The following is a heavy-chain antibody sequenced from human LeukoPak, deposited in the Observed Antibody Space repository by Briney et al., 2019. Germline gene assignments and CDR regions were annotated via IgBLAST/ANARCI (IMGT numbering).Heavy chain of an antibody. Sequence: PGGSLRLSCAASGFTFSSYAMSWVRQAPGKGLEWVSAISGSGGSTYYADSVKGRFTISRDNSKNTLYLQMNSLRAEDTAVYYCAKEYDILTGYSPLDYWGQGTLVTVYS. D-gene: IGHD3-9*01. CDR1: GFTFSSYA. CDR3: AKEYDILTGYSPLDY. CDR2: ISGSGGST. V-gene: IGHV3-23*01. J-gene: IGHJ4*02.